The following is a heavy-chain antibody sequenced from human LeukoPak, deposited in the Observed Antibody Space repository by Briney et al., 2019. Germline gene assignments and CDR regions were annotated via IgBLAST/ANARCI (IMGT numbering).Heavy chain of an antibody. D-gene: IGHD3-10*01. J-gene: IGHJ4*02. CDR1: GFTFSDSP. Sequence: PGGSLRLSCAACGFTFSDSPIHWVRQASGKGLEWVGRVREKINNYATAYAASVKGRFTVSRDDSENTAYLQMSSLRTEDTAIYYCTRQNPGSGSHGYWGQGTLVTVSS. CDR2: VREKINNYAT. CDR3: TRQNPGSGSHGY. V-gene: IGHV3-73*01.